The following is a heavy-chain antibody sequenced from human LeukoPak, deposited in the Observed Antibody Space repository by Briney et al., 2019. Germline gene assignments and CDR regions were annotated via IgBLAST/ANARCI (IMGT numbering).Heavy chain of an antibody. Sequence: PGGSLRLSCAASGFTFSSYSMNWVRQAPGKGLEWVSSISSSSSYIYYADSVKGRFTISRDNAKNSLYLQMNSLRAEDTAVYYCAREEWIQLFHAFDIWGQGTMVTVSS. CDR2: ISSSSSYI. CDR1: GFTFSSYS. V-gene: IGHV3-21*01. J-gene: IGHJ3*02. D-gene: IGHD5-18*01. CDR3: AREEWIQLFHAFDI.